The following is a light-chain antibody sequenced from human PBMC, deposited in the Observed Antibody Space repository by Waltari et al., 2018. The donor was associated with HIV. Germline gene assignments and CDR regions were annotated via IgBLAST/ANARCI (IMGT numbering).Light chain of an antibody. Sequence: QSALTQPASVSGSPGQSITIRCPGTSSNVGGYNLVPRYQQPPGKAPKLMIYEGSKRPSGVSNRFSGSKSGNTASLTISGLQAEDEADYYCCSYAGSNTLYVFGTGTKVTVL. CDR2: EGS. CDR3: CSYAGSNTLYV. V-gene: IGLV2-23*01. J-gene: IGLJ1*01. CDR1: SSNVGGYNL.